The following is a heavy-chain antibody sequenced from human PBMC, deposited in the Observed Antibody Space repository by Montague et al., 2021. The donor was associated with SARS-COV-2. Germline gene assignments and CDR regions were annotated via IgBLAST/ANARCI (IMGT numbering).Heavy chain of an antibody. Sequence: SLRLYCAASGFTFSSYWMHWVRQAPGKGLVWVSRINSDGSSTSYADSVKGRFTISRDNAKSTLYLQMNSLRAEDTAVYYCASVGKARHYYGSGSNYYGMDVWGQGTTVTVSS. CDR3: ASVGKARHYYGSGSNYYGMDV. V-gene: IGHV3-74*01. CDR1: GFTFSSYW. D-gene: IGHD3-10*01. CDR2: INSDGSST. J-gene: IGHJ6*02.